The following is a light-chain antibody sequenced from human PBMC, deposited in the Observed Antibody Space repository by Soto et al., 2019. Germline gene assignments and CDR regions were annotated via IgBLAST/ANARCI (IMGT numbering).Light chain of an antibody. Sequence: DIQMTQSPSSLSASVGDRVTVTCRARQGIGKYLAWYQQKPGKVPKLLIYGASTLQSGVPSRFSGSGFGTDFTLTISSLQPEDVATYYCQKYNSAPPVPYTFGQGTKVDIK. J-gene: IGKJ2*01. CDR2: GAS. CDR3: QKYNSAPPVPYT. CDR1: QGIGKY. V-gene: IGKV1-27*01.